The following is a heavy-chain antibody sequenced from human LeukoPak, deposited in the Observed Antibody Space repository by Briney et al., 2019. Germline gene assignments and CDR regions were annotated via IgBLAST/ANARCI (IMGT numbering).Heavy chain of an antibody. CDR3: ARLLGSDSKVDY. Sequence: SETLSLTCTVSGGSISSTSFHWGWIRQPPGKGLVWIGSIYYSGSTYYNPSLKSRVTISVDTSKNQFSLKLSSVTAADTAVYYCARLLGSDSKVDYWGQGTLVTVSS. V-gene: IGHV4-39*01. D-gene: IGHD4-11*01. J-gene: IGHJ4*02. CDR1: GGSISSTSFH. CDR2: IYYSGST.